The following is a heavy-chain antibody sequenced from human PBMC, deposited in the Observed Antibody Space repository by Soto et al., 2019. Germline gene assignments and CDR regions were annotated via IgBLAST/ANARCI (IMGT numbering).Heavy chain of an antibody. D-gene: IGHD3-3*01. J-gene: IGHJ4*02. CDR3: ARYFGPNNHRDYFDY. CDR2: INHSGST. Sequence: QVQLQQWGAGLLKPSETLSLTCAVYGGSFSGYYWSWIRQPPGKGLEWIGEINHSGSTNYNPSVKSRVTISVDTSQNQVSLKLSSVTAADTAVYYCARYFGPNNHRDYFDYWGQGTLVTVSS. V-gene: IGHV4-34*01. CDR1: GGSFSGYY.